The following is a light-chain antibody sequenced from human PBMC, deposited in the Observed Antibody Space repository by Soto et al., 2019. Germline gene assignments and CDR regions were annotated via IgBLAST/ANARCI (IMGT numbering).Light chain of an antibody. J-gene: IGKJ4*01. Sequence: IHMSKSPSTLSGSVLYGASLSCRASQNISNYLNWYQQKPGKAPKLLIYDASNLETGVPSRFSGSGSGTDFTLTISSLQPEDFATYYCQQSNNCPLTFGEGTKVDIK. CDR3: QQSNNCPLT. CDR2: DAS. CDR1: QNISNY. V-gene: IGKV1-39*01.